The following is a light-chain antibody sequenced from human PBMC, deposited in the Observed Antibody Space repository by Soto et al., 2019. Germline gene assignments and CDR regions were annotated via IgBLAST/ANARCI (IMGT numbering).Light chain of an antibody. Sequence: EIVLTQSPAILSLSPGERPTLSCSASQAVRSSHLAWYQQKPGQAPRLVLFSTSARGTGIPARFIGGGSGTDFTLTISKLEPEDFAMYYCHQYDTSPRTFGQGTKVDNK. J-gene: IGKJ1*01. CDR1: QAVRSSH. V-gene: IGKV3-20*01. CDR2: STS. CDR3: HQYDTSPRT.